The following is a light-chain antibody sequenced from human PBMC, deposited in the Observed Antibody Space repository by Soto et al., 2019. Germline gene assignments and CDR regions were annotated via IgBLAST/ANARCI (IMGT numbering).Light chain of an antibody. CDR1: QSISNR. Sequence: MQMSQSRSTLSSSLADIVTITFRASQSISNRLAWYQQKPGKSPKYLIYDASSLESGAPSRFSGSGSGTEFTLSISSLQPDDFATYYCQQYNTYPWTFGQGTKVDI. CDR2: DAS. CDR3: QQYNTYPWT. V-gene: IGKV1-5*01. J-gene: IGKJ1*01.